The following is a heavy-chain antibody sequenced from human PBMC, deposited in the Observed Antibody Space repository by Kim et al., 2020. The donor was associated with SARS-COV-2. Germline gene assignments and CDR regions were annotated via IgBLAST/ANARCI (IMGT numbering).Heavy chain of an antibody. V-gene: IGHV4-39*01. Sequence: SETLSLTCTVSGGSISSSSYYWGWIRQPPGKGLEWIGSIYYSGSTYYNPSLKSRVTISVDTSKNQFSLKLSSVTAADTAVYYCARPSHSSGWYVGWFDPWGQGTLVTVSS. J-gene: IGHJ5*02. CDR3: ARPSHSSGWYVGWFDP. D-gene: IGHD6-19*01. CDR1: GGSISSSSYY. CDR2: IYYSGST.